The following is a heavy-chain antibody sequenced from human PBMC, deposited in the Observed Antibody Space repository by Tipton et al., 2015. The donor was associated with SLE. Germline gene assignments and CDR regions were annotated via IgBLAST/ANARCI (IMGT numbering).Heavy chain of an antibody. Sequence: TLSLTCAVSSGSLRSYYWHWVRQAPTKGLEWIGEIDPSGGTNYNPSLKSRVTISVDTSKNQFSLKLNSVTAADTAVYYCARRRAATGLFSERGWFDPWGQGALVTVSS. J-gene: IGHJ5*02. V-gene: IGHV4-34*01. CDR2: IDPSGGT. CDR1: SGSLRSYY. CDR3: ARRRAATGLFSERGWFDP. D-gene: IGHD6-25*01.